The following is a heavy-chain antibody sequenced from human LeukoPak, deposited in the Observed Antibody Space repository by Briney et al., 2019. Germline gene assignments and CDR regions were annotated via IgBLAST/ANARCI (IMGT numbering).Heavy chain of an antibody. CDR2: ISYDGSNK. V-gene: IGHV3-30*03. J-gene: IGHJ6*02. CDR3: ARDPTDYYGSGSYYPFSYYYYGMDV. CDR1: GFTFSSYG. D-gene: IGHD3-10*01. Sequence: GGSLRLSCAASGFTFSSYGMHWVRQAPGKGLEWVAVISYDGSNKYYADSVKGRFTISRDNSKNTLYLQMNSLRAEDTAVYYCARDPTDYYGSGSYYPFSYYYYGMDVWGQGTTVTVSS.